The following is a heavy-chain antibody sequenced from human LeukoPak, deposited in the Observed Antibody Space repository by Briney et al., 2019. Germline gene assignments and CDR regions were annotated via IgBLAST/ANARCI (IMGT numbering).Heavy chain of an antibody. D-gene: IGHD4-17*01. CDR2: IIPIFGTA. J-gene: IGHJ3*02. CDR3: ARDKDDYGDYGVAFDI. Sequence: EASVKVSCKASGGTFSSYAISWVRQAPGQGLEWMGGIIPIFGTANYAQKFQGRVTITADKSTSTAYMELSSLRSEDTAVYYCARDKDDYGDYGVAFDIWGQGTMVTVSS. CDR1: GGTFSSYA. V-gene: IGHV1-69*06.